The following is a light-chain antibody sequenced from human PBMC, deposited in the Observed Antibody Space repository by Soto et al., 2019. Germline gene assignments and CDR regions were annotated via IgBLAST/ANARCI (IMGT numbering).Light chain of an antibody. V-gene: IGKV1-39*01. J-gene: IGKJ1*01. CDR1: QSISSY. CDR2: AAS. Sequence: DIQMTQSPSSLSASVGDRVTITCRASQSISSYLNWYQQKPGKAPKLLIYAASSLQSGVPSRFSGSGSGTDFTLTIAALQPDDFATYYCHQSFSSPRTFGQGTKVDIK. CDR3: HQSFSSPRT.